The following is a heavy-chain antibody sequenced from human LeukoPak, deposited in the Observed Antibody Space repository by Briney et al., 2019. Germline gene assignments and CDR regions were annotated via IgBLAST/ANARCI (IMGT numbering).Heavy chain of an antibody. CDR3: AKGQAYYDSSGYHGDFDY. D-gene: IGHD3-22*01. CDR2: ISYDGSKE. V-gene: IGHV3-30*18. J-gene: IGHJ4*02. CDR1: GFTFSTYG. Sequence: GGSLRLSCAASGFTFSTYGMHWVRQAPGKGLEWVAVISYDGSKEYYADSVKGRFTISRDNSKNTLYLQMNSLRAEDTAVYYCAKGQAYYDSSGYHGDFDYWGQGTLVTVSP.